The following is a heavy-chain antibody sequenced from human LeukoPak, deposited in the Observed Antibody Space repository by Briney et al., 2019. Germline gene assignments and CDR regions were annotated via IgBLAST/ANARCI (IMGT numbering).Heavy chain of an antibody. Sequence: GGSLRLSCAASGFTFSGYSLNWVRQAPGKGLEWVSVIHSGGSTYYADSVKGRFTISRDNSKNTLYLQMNSLRAEDTAVYYCAREKYYDFWSGSLPYGMDVWGQGTTVTVSS. D-gene: IGHD3-3*01. CDR3: AREKYYDFWSGSLPYGMDV. V-gene: IGHV3-53*01. CDR2: IHSGGST. J-gene: IGHJ6*02. CDR1: GFTFSGYS.